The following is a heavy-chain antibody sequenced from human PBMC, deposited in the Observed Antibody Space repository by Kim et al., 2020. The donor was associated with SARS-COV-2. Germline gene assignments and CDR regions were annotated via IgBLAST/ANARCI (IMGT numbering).Heavy chain of an antibody. V-gene: IGHV3-9*01. D-gene: IGHD3-3*02. CDR2: ISWNSDSL. Sequence: GGSLRLSCEASGLTFGDYAMHWVWQAPGKGLEWDSCISWNSDSLGYADSVKGRFTISRDNAKDSLYLQMNSLRAEDTALYYCAKEFIFRSNPRGGFDSWG. CDR3: AKEFIFRSNPRGGFDS. CDR1: GLTFGDYA. J-gene: IGHJ5*01.